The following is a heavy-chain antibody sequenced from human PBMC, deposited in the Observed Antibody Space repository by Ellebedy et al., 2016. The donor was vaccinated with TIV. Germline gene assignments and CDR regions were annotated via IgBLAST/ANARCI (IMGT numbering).Heavy chain of an antibody. V-gene: IGHV3-21*01. CDR2: ITSSSRHM. D-gene: IGHD2-21*01. CDR1: GFTFSSYD. Sequence: GGSLRLSXAASGFTFSSYDMNWVRHAPWTGLEWVASITSSSRHMYYADSVKGRFTISRDNAKNSLYLQMNSLRDEDTAVYYCAKDWHLQEHNFGFNVWGQGTMVTVSS. CDR3: AKDWHLQEHNFGFNV. J-gene: IGHJ3*01.